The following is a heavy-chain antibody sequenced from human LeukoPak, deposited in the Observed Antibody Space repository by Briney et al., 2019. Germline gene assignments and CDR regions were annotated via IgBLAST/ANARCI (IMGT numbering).Heavy chain of an antibody. Sequence: GESLKISCKGSGYSFTSYWIGWVRQMPGKGLEWMGLRNPADSDTRYSPSFQGQVTISVDKSISTAYLEWSSLKASDTAMYYCARHVSSSRVAYDVWGQGTMVTVSS. D-gene: IGHD2-2*01. CDR2: RNPADSDT. CDR1: GYSFTSYW. CDR3: ARHVSSSRVAYDV. V-gene: IGHV5-51*01. J-gene: IGHJ3*01.